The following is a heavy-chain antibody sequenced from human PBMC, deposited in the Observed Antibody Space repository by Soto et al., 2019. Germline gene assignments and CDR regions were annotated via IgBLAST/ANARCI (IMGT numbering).Heavy chain of an antibody. CDR3: AHRDRASGGLFDR. J-gene: IGHJ4*02. CDR2: IYWDDDN. Sequence: QITLKESGPTLVKPTQTLTLTCTFSGFSLSTSGVAVGWIRQSPGRALEWLSVIYWDDDNRSSPSLRNRLTITKDTSKILVVLTMTKLDPVDTATYYCAHRDRASGGLFDRWGQGSLVTVSP. V-gene: IGHV2-5*02. CDR1: GFSLSTSGVA. D-gene: IGHD3-10*01.